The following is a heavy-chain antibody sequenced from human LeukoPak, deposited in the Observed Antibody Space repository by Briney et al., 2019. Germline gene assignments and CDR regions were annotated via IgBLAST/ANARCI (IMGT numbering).Heavy chain of an antibody. D-gene: IGHD3-3*01. J-gene: IGHJ4*02. CDR1: GGSISSSSYY. CDR3: ARHGSLEWYSIEYYFDY. Sequence: SETLSLTCTVSGGSISSSSYYWGWIRQPLGKGLEWIGSIYYSGSTYYNPSLKSRVTISVDTSKNQFSLKLSSVTAADTAVYYCARHGSLEWYSIEYYFDYWGQGTLVTVSS. V-gene: IGHV4-39*01. CDR2: IYYSGST.